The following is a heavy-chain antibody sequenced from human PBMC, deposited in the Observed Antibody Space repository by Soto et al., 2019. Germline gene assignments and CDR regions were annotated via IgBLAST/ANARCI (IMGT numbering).Heavy chain of an antibody. CDR1: GFTFSRYE. Sequence: GGSLRLSCAASGFTFSRYEMNWIRQAPGKGLEWVSYIGSSGTTVHYADCVKGRFTISRDNAKNSLFLQMNSLRAEDTALYYCARAGVYWGQGTLVTVSS. J-gene: IGHJ4*02. CDR2: IGSSGTTV. D-gene: IGHD2-8*01. V-gene: IGHV3-48*03. CDR3: ARAGVY.